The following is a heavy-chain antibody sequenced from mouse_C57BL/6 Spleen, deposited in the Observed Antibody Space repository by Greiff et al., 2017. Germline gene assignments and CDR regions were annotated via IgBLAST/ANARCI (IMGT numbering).Heavy chain of an antibody. CDR1: GFTFSSYA. J-gene: IGHJ1*03. V-gene: IGHV5-4*01. Sequence: EVQLVESGGGLVKPGGSLKLSCAASGFTFSSYAMSWVRQTPEKRLEWVATISDGGSYTYYPDNVKGRFTISRDNAKNNLYLQMSHLKSEDTAMYYGAREELYFDVWGTGTTVTVSS. CDR2: ISDGGSYT. CDR3: AREELYFDV.